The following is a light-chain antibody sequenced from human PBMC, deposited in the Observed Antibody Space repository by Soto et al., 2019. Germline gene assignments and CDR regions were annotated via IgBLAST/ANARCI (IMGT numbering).Light chain of an antibody. V-gene: IGKV1-39*01. CDR3: QQSYSTLLT. J-gene: IGKJ4*01. Sequence: DIQMTQSPSSLSASVGDRVTITCRASQSISSYLNWYQQKPGKAPKLLIYAASSLQSGVPSRFSGSGPGTDFTLTISSLQPEDFATYYCQQSYSTLLTFGGGTKVAIK. CDR1: QSISSY. CDR2: AAS.